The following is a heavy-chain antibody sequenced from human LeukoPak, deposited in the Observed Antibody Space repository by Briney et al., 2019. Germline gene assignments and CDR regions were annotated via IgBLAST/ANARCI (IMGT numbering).Heavy chain of an antibody. Sequence: SETLSLTCTVSGGSISSYYWSWIRQPPGKVLEWIGYIYYSGSTNYNPSLKSRVTISVDTSKNQFSLKLSSVTAADTAVYYCARDGGQRGYSYGYALDFDYWGQGTLVTVSS. J-gene: IGHJ4*02. CDR1: GGSISSYY. CDR2: IYYSGST. V-gene: IGHV4-59*01. CDR3: ARDGGQRGYSYGYALDFDY. D-gene: IGHD5-18*01.